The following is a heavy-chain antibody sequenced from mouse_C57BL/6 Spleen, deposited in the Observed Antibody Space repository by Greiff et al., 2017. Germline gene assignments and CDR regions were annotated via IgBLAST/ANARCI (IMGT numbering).Heavy chain of an antibody. Sequence: VQLQQPGAELVKPGASVKLSCKASGYTFTSYWMQWVKQRPGQGLEWIGEIDPSDSYTNYNQKFKGKATLTVDTSSSTAYMQLSSLTSEDSAVYYCARGYVSSLYAMDYWGQGTSVTVSS. D-gene: IGHD1-1*01. J-gene: IGHJ4*01. CDR2: IDPSDSYT. V-gene: IGHV1-50*01. CDR1: GYTFTSYW. CDR3: ARGYVSSLYAMDY.